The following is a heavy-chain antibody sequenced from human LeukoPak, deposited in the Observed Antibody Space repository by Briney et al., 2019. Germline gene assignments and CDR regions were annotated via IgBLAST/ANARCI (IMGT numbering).Heavy chain of an antibody. CDR1: GFTFDDYA. CDR3: ARESDDSSGYYGSPEDY. D-gene: IGHD3-22*01. Sequence: PGRSLRLSCAASGFTFDDYAMHWVRQAPGKGLEWVSGISWNSGSIGYADSVKGRFTISRDNAKNSLYLQMNSLRAEDTAVYYCARESDDSSGYYGSPEDYWGQGTLVTVSS. V-gene: IGHV3-9*01. J-gene: IGHJ4*02. CDR2: ISWNSGSI.